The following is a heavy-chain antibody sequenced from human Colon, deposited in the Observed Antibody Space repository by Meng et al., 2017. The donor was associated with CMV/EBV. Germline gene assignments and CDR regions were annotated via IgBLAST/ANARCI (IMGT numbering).Heavy chain of an antibody. V-gene: IGHV3-7*01. CDR2: INEDGSEI. Sequence: GGSLRLSCAASGFVFKNFAMTWVRQAPGKGLQWVANINEDGSEIFYVDSVKGRFTVSRDNAKDSIYLQMNNLRVEDSAVYYCARDQGRYTNYVYYWGQGTVVTVSS. CDR1: GFVFKNFA. J-gene: IGHJ4*02. D-gene: IGHD5-18*01. CDR3: ARDQGRYTNYVYY.